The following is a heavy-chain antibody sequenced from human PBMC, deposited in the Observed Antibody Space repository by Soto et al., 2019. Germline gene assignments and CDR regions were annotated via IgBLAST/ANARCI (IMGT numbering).Heavy chain of an antibody. J-gene: IGHJ6*02. D-gene: IGHD6-13*01. V-gene: IGHV3-30-3*01. CDR2: ISYDGSNK. Sequence: PGGSLRLSCAASGFTFSSYAMHWVRQAPGKGLEWVAVISYDGSNKYYADSVKGRFTISRDNSKNTLYLQMNSLRAEDTAVYYCARVTGYTFLYYYYGMEVWGQGTTVTVSS. CDR3: ARVTGYTFLYYYYGMEV. CDR1: GFTFSSYA.